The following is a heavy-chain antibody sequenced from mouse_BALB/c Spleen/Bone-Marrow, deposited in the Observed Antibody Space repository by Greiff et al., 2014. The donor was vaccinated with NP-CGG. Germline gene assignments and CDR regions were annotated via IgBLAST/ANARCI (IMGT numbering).Heavy chain of an antibody. CDR3: ARPFTTVVATVFAY. J-gene: IGHJ3*01. D-gene: IGHD1-1*01. Sequence: EVKLQESGGDLVKPGGSLKLSCAASGFTFSGFGMSWVRQSPDKRLEWVATIGVGGTYTYYPDSVKVRFTISRDNAKNTLYLRMSSLKSEDTAMYYCARPFTTVVATVFAYWGQGTLVTVSA. CDR2: IGVGGTYT. CDR1: GFTFSGFG. V-gene: IGHV5-6*01.